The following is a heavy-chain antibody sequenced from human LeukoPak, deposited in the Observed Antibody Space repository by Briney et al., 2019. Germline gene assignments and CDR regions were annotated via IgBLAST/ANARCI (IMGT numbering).Heavy chain of an antibody. CDR2: ISAYNGNT. CDR3: ARDRRSWYSSGWFVDY. Sequence: ASVKASCKASGYTFTIYGIGWVRQAPGQGLEWMGWISAYNGNTNYAQRLQGRVTMTTDTSTSTAYMELRSLRSDDTAVYYSARDRRSWYSSGWFVDYGGQGTLVTVSS. D-gene: IGHD6-19*01. J-gene: IGHJ4*02. V-gene: IGHV1-18*01. CDR1: GYTFTIYG.